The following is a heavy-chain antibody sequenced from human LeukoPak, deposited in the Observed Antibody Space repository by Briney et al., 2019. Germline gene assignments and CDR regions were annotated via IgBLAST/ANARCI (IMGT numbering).Heavy chain of an antibody. Sequence: PSETLSLTCAVYGGSFSGYYWSWIRQPPGKGLEWIGEIDHSGSTNYNPSLKSRVTISVDTSKNQFSLKLSSVTAADTAVYYCARDEEASSRWPRDGMDVWGQGTTVTVSS. CDR2: IDHSGST. D-gene: IGHD6-13*01. V-gene: IGHV4-34*01. CDR3: ARDEEASSRWPRDGMDV. CDR1: GGSFSGYY. J-gene: IGHJ6*02.